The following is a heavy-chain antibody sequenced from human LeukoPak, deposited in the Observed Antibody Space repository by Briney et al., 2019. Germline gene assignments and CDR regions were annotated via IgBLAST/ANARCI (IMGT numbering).Heavy chain of an antibody. J-gene: IGHJ5*02. CDR3: ARDRGVAAAGLLDP. CDR1: GYTFSYYY. D-gene: IGHD6-13*01. Sequence: ASVTVSCTSSGYTFSYYYIHWVRQAPGQGLEWIGWINPNNGDTNYAQSFRGRVTLTRDTSSTTVYMELTRLTSDDTAGFYCARDRGVAAAGLLDPWGQGTPVTVSS. CDR2: INPNNGDT. V-gene: IGHV1-2*02.